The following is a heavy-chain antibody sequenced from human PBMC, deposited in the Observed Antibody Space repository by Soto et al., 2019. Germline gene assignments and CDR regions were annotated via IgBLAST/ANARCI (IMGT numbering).Heavy chain of an antibody. J-gene: IGHJ4*02. CDR1: GFPFSTYW. D-gene: IGHD6-13*01. Sequence: PGGSLRLSCAASGFPFSTYWMSWVRQTPGKGLEWVANIKQDGGEKYYVDSVKGRFTISRDNVKNSLYLQMNSVRAEDTAVYYCAREMPRYTSTRGYFNSWRQGTLVTVSS. V-gene: IGHV3-7*01. CDR2: IKQDGGEK. CDR3: AREMPRYTSTRGYFNS.